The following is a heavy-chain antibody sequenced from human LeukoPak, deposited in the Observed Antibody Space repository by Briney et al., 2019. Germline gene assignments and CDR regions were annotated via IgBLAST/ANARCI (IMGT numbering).Heavy chain of an antibody. D-gene: IGHD3-10*01. J-gene: IGHJ5*02. CDR3: ARQRFTMRAYAGNWFDP. CDR2: IYPGDSDT. Sequence: GESLKISCKGSGYSFTNYWIGWARQMPGKGLEWMGIIYPGDSDTRYSPSFQDQVTISADKSISTAYLQWSSLKASDTAMYYCARQRFTMRAYAGNWFDPWGQGTLVTVSS. V-gene: IGHV5-51*01. CDR1: GYSFTNYW.